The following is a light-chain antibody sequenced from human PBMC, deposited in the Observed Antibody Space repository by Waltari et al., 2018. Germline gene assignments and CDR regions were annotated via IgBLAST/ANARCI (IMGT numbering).Light chain of an antibody. J-gene: IGKJ2*03. CDR3: QHYYDNPYS. Sequence: IQMTQSPSALSASVGDRVTISCRASQNIYSNLAWYQQKPGKAPKLLIYAASSLQSGIPSRFSGSGSGTDFTLTIRSLQPEDSAAYYCQHYYDNPYSFGQGTKVEIK. CDR2: AAS. CDR1: QNIYSN. V-gene: IGKV1-6*01.